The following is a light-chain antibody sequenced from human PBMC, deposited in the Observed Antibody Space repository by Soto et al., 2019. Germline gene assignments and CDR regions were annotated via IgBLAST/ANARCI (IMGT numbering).Light chain of an antibody. CDR3: QSYDSSLTVV. V-gene: IGLV1-40*01. CDR2: GNT. Sequence: QSVLTQPPSVSGAPGQRVTISCTGSSSNIGAGYDVHWYQQFPGTTPKFLIYGNTNRPSGVPDRFSASKSGTSASLDITGLQAEDEAEYFYQSYDSSLTVVFGGGTKVTVL. J-gene: IGLJ2*01. CDR1: SSNIGAGYD.